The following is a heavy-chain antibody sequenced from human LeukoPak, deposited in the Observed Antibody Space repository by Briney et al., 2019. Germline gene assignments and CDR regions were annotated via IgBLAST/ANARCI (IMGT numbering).Heavy chain of an antibody. J-gene: IGHJ6*02. CDR1: GYTFTSYD. CDR3: ARGGEPYYDFWSGPWDGMDV. CDR2: MNPNSGNT. D-gene: IGHD3-3*01. Sequence: ASVKVSCKASGYTFTSYDVNWVRQATAQGLEWMGWMNPNSGNTGYAQKFQGRVTMTRNTSISTAYMELSSLRSEDTAVYYCARGGEPYYDFWSGPWDGMDVWGQGTTVTVSS. V-gene: IGHV1-8*01.